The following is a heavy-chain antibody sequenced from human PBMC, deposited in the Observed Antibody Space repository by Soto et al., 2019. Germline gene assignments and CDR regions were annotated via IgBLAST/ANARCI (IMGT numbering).Heavy chain of an antibody. D-gene: IGHD2-21*02. Sequence: SETLSLTCAVYGGSFSGYYWSWIRQPPGKGLEWIGEINHSGSTNYNPPLKSRVTISVDTSKNQFSLKLSSVTAADTAVYYCARTSSCGGDCYFAFDIWGQGTMVTVSS. CDR1: GGSFSGYY. CDR2: INHSGST. J-gene: IGHJ3*02. V-gene: IGHV4-34*01. CDR3: ARTSSCGGDCYFAFDI.